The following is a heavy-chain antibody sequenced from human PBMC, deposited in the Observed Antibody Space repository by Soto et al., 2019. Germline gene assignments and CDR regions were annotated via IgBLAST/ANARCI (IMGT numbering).Heavy chain of an antibody. V-gene: IGHV4-34*01. J-gene: IGHJ6*01. D-gene: IGHD2-2*01. CDR3: ARPPQVVPAARWFYYGMDV. Sequence: LSETLSLTCAVYGGSFSGYYWRWIRQPTGKGLGWIGEINHSGGTNYKRSLKSRVTLSVDTSKNQFSLKLSSVNAADTAVYYCARPPQVVPAARWFYYGMDVWGQGTTVT. CDR2: INHSGGT. CDR1: GGSFSGYY.